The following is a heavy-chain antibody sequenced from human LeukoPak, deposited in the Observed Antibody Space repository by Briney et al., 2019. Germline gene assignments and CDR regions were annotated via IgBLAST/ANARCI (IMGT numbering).Heavy chain of an antibody. CDR3: ARTVQLERPVPLRNYYYMDV. V-gene: IGHV3-53*01. D-gene: IGHD1-1*01. J-gene: IGHJ6*03. CDR1: GFTVSSNY. Sequence: GGSLRLSCAASGFTVSSNYMSWVRQAPGKGLEWVSVIYSGDRTYYADSVKGRFTISRDNSKNTLYLQMNSLRAEDTAVYYCARTVQLERPVPLRNYYYMDVWGKGTTVTISS. CDR2: IYSGDRT.